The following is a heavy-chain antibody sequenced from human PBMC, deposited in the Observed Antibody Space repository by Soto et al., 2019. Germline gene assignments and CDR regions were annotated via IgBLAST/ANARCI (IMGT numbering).Heavy chain of an antibody. CDR3: ARVAPYCSTTPCHIDS. D-gene: IGHD2-2*01. Sequence: EVQLLESGGGLVRPGGSLRLSCAASGFTFSSYPMKWVRQGPGKGLEWVSTIGRSGTGFNTDYADSVKGRFVISRDNSKNTVYLHMNSLRDEDTALDYCARVAPYCSTTPCHIDSWGPGPLVPVSS. J-gene: IGHJ4*02. V-gene: IGHV3-23*01. CDR2: IGRSGTGFNT. CDR1: GFTFSSYP.